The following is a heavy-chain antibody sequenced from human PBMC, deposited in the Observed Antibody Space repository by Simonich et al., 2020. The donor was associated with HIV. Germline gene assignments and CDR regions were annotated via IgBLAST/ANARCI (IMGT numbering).Heavy chain of an antibody. J-gene: IGHJ4*02. V-gene: IGHV1-69*13. Sequence: QVQLVQSGAEVKKPGSSVKVSCKASGGTFSSFAISWVRQAPGLGLEWVGRNSPIFGTANYAQMFQGRGTITADESTSTAYMERSSLRSEDTGIYYCARKGGGRGVYYFDYWGQRTLVTVSS. CDR3: ARKGGGRGVYYFDY. D-gene: IGHD3-10*01. CDR2: NSPIFGTA. CDR1: GGTFSSFA.